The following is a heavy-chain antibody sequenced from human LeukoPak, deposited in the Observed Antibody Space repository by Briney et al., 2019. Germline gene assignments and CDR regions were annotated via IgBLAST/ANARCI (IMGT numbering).Heavy chain of an antibody. J-gene: IGHJ4*02. D-gene: IGHD6-6*01. CDR3: ARDEFSSSSGPGALSK. CDR1: GFIVGSSY. Sequence: PGGSLRLSCAASGFIVGSSYMSWVRQAPGKGLEWVSIIYRGGSTDYADSVKGRFTLSRDNSKNTLYLQMNDLRVEDTAMYFCARDEFSSSSGPGALSKWGQGTLVIVSS. V-gene: IGHV3-53*01. CDR2: IYRGGST.